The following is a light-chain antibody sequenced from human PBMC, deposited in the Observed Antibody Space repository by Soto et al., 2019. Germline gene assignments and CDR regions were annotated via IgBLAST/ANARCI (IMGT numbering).Light chain of an antibody. CDR1: QSISDS. CDR3: QQYNGYSRT. CDR2: DAS. Sequence: DIQMTQSPSTLSASVGDRVTITCRASQSISDSLAWYQQKPGKAPYLLISDASSLERGVPSRFSDSGSGTEFTLTISSMQPDDFATYYCQQYNGYSRTFGQGTKVEI. J-gene: IGKJ1*01. V-gene: IGKV1-5*01.